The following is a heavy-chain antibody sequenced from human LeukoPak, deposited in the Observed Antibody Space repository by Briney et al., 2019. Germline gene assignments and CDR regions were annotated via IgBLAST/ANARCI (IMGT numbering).Heavy chain of an antibody. CDR1: GFTFSSYW. CDR3: ARPHSGWYTYFDY. CDR2: IKQDGSEK. V-gene: IGHV3-7*01. D-gene: IGHD6-19*01. J-gene: IGHJ4*02. Sequence: PGGSLRLSCAASGFTFSSYWMSWVRQAPGKGLEWVANIKQDGSEKYYVDSVKGRFTISRDNAKNSLYLQMNSLRAEDTAVYYCARPHSGWYTYFDYWGQGTLVTVSS.